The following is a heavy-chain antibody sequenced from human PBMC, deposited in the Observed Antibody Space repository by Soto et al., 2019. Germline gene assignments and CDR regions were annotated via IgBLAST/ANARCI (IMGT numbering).Heavy chain of an antibody. CDR3: ARSHRLYDYVPYDAFDI. J-gene: IGHJ3*02. V-gene: IGHV3-33*01. Sequence: GGSLRLSCAASGFTFSSYGMHWVRQAPGKGLEWVAVIWYDGSNKYYADSVKGRFTISRDNSKNTLYLQMNSLRAEDTAVYYCARSHRLYDYVPYDAFDIWGQGTMVTVSS. D-gene: IGHD3-16*01. CDR2: IWYDGSNK. CDR1: GFTFSSYG.